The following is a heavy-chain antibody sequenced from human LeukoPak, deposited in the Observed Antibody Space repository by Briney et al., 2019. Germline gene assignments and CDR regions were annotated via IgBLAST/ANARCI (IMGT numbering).Heavy chain of an antibody. CDR2: IYTSGRT. D-gene: IGHD6-13*01. V-gene: IGHV4-4*07. J-gene: IGHJ4*02. CDR1: GGSISRYY. Sequence: PSETLSLTCTVAGGSISRYYWSWIRQPAGKGLEWIGRIYTSGRTNYNPSLKSRVTISLAKSKNQFSLKLTSVTAADTAIYYCARGKQQLVPPFEYWGQGALVTVSS. CDR3: ARGKQQLVPPFEY.